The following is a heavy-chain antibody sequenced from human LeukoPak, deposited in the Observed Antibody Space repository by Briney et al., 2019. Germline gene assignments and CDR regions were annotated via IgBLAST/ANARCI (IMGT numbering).Heavy chain of an antibody. J-gene: IGHJ4*02. CDR2: IYSGGST. CDR3: ARDRKAAGFDY. CDR1: GFTVSSNY. D-gene: IGHD6-13*01. Sequence: GGSLRLSCAASGFTVSSNYMSWVRQAPGKGLEWVSVIYSGGSTYYADSVKGRFTISRDNSKNTLYLQMNSLRAEDTAVYYCARDRKAAGFDYWGQETLVTVSS. V-gene: IGHV3-53*01.